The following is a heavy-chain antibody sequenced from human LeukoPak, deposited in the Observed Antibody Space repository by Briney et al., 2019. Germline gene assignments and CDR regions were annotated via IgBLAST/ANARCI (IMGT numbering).Heavy chain of an antibody. Sequence: PGGTLRLSCAASGFTFSSYGMSWVRQAPGKGLEWVSAISGSGGSTYYADSVKGRFTISRDNAKNSLYLQMNSLRAEDTAVYYCARDTYFDYWGQGTLVTVSS. V-gene: IGHV3-23*01. CDR1: GFTFSSYG. CDR3: ARDTYFDY. J-gene: IGHJ4*02. CDR2: ISGSGGST.